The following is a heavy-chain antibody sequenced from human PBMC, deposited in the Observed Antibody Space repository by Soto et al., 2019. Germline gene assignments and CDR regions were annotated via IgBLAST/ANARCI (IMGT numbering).Heavy chain of an antibody. CDR2: INPNSGGT. J-gene: IGHJ4*02. CDR3: ARGRPGTTSYFDS. Sequence: QVQLVQSGAEVKKPGASVKVSCKASGYTFTGYYLHWVRQAPGQGLEWMGWINPNSGGTNYAQKFKGRVTLTRDTYISPAYMELSRLRSDDTAVYYGARGRPGTTSYFDSLGQGNLVTVSS. V-gene: IGHV1-2*02. CDR1: GYTFTGYY.